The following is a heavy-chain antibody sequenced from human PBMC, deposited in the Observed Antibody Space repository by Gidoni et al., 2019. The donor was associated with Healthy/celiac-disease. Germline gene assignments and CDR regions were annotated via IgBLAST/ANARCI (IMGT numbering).Heavy chain of an antibody. D-gene: IGHD1-26*01. V-gene: IGHV4-34*01. CDR1: GGSFSGYY. CDR2: INHSGST. CDR3: ASVSGSYQQYFQH. Sequence: QVQLQQWGAGLLKPSETLSLTCAVSGGSFSGYYWSWIRQPPGKGLEWIGEINHSGSTNYNPSLKSRVTISVDTSKNQFSLKLSSVTAADTAVYYCASVSGSYQQYFQHWGQGTLVTVSS. J-gene: IGHJ1*01.